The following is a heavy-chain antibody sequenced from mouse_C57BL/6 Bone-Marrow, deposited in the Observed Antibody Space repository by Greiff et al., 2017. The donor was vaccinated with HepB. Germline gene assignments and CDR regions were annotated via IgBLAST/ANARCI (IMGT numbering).Heavy chain of an antibody. D-gene: IGHD2-1*01. CDR3: ASDRAYYGNFWFAY. Sequence: EVKLMESGGGLVKPGGSLKLSCAASGFTFSSYAMSWVRQTPEKRLEWVATISDGGSYTYYPDNVKGRFTISRDNAKNNPYLQMSHLKSEDTAMYYCASDRAYYGNFWFAYWGQGTLVTVSA. V-gene: IGHV5-4*03. CDR2: ISDGGSYT. J-gene: IGHJ3*01. CDR1: GFTFSSYA.